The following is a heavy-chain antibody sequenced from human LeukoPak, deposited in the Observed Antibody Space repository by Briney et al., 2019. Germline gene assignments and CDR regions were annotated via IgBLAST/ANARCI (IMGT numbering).Heavy chain of an antibody. Sequence: SVKVSCKASGGTFSSYAISWVRQAPGQGLERMGRIIPILGITNYAQKFQGRVTITADKSTSTAYMELSSLRSEDTAVYYCARDTFGYCSSTSCYREYYFDYWGQGTLVTVSS. CDR1: GGTFSSYA. CDR3: ARDTFGYCSSTSCYREYYFDY. J-gene: IGHJ4*02. D-gene: IGHD2-2*02. V-gene: IGHV1-69*04. CDR2: IIPILGIT.